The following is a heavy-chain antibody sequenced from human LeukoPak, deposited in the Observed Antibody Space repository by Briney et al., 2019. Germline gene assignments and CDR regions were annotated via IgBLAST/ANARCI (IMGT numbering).Heavy chain of an antibody. D-gene: IGHD2-2*02. V-gene: IGHV4-34*01. Sequence: PSETLSLTCAVYGGSFSGYYWSWIRQPPGKGLEWIGEISHSGSTNYNPSLKSRVTISVDTSKNQFSLKLSSVTAADTAVYYCARVSLSWNCSSTSCYTRWFDPWGQGTLVTVSS. CDR1: GGSFSGYY. CDR3: ARVSLSWNCSSTSCYTRWFDP. CDR2: ISHSGST. J-gene: IGHJ5*02.